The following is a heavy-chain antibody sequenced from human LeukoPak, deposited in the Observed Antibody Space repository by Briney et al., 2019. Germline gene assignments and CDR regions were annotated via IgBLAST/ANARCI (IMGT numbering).Heavy chain of an antibody. CDR3: ATLGGLYYESHGYPDFDH. Sequence: SETLSLTCSVSGGSLSPYYWSWIRQPPGGGLEWLGEINQSGSTNYNPSLKSRVTISVEKFKNHFSLEVTSVTAADTAIYYCATLGGLYYESHGYPDFDHWGQGTLVTVSS. CDR2: INQSGST. CDR1: GGSLSPYY. J-gene: IGHJ4*02. D-gene: IGHD3-22*01. V-gene: IGHV4-34*01.